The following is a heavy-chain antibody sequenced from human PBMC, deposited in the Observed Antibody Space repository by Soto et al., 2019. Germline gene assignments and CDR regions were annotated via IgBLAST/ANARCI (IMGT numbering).Heavy chain of an antibody. D-gene: IGHD3-10*01. CDR1: GFSVSRNY. CDR3: ARVPGRL. Sequence: QLVETGGGLIQPGTSLTLSCAASGFSVSRNYMTWVRQAPGKGLEWVSFVYSGGATFYAASVKGRFILSSDDSQNTMALQMNNLSADGTAVYYCARVPGRLWGRGTLVTVAS. J-gene: IGHJ4*02. CDR2: VYSGGAT. V-gene: IGHV3-53*02.